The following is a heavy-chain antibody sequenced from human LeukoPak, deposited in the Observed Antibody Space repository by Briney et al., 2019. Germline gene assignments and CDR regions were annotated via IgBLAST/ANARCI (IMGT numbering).Heavy chain of an antibody. Sequence: GGSLRLSCAASGFTFSRFSMWWVRQAPGKGLEWVSVIYSGGSTYYADSVKGRFTISRHNSKNTLYLQMNSLRAEDTAVHYCATLSIPFDYWGQGTLVTVSS. CDR1: GFTFSRFS. D-gene: IGHD6-6*01. CDR2: IYSGGST. V-gene: IGHV3-53*04. J-gene: IGHJ4*02. CDR3: ATLSIPFDY.